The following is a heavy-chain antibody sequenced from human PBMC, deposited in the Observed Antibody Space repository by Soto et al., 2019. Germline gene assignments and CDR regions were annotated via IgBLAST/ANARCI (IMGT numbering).Heavy chain of an antibody. D-gene: IGHD3-16*01. Sequence: EVQLLESGGGLVQPGGSLRLSCAASGFPFSGYGMSWVRQAPGRGLEWVSSITGGGGITYYADSVKGRFIISRENSRNSLYLQMNSLRADDTAVYYCARTLSAWPFTFGTWGQGTLVTVSS. CDR1: GFPFSGYG. CDR2: ITGGGGIT. CDR3: ARTLSAWPFTFGT. V-gene: IGHV3-23*01. J-gene: IGHJ5*02.